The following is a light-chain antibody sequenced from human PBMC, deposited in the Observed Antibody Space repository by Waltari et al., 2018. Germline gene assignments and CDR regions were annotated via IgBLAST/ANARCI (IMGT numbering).Light chain of an antibody. CDR3: LQYDTSSWT. V-gene: IGKV1-5*03. Sequence: DMQMTQSPSTLSASVGDRVTLTCRASQSISTWLAWYQQKPGKAPKLLIYKASSLESGVTSRFSGRGSGTEFTLAITGLQPDDFATYYCLQYDTSSWTFGQGTKVEIK. CDR1: QSISTW. CDR2: KAS. J-gene: IGKJ1*01.